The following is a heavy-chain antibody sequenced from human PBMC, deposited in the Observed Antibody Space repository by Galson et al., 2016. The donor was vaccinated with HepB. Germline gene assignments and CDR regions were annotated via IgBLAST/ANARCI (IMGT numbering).Heavy chain of an antibody. CDR1: GFTFSSYG. V-gene: IGHV3-33*01. J-gene: IGHJ5*02. CDR3: ARFRLKNWNGGLGP. D-gene: IGHD3-3*01. Sequence: SLRLSCAASGFTFSSYGMHWVRQPPGQGLEWVAVIRYGGNEKKDADPVKGRVTISRDNSKNTLYLQMNSLRAEDTAVYYCARFRLKNWNGGLGPWGQGTLVTVSS. CDR2: IRYGGNEK.